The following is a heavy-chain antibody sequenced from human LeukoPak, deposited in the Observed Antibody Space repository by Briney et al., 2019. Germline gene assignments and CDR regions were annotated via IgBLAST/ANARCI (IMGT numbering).Heavy chain of an antibody. CDR2: INPSGGST. CDR1: GYTFTSYY. J-gene: IGHJ4*02. CDR3: AREGGSEHQIDY. V-gene: IGHV1-46*01. D-gene: IGHD6-25*01. Sequence: GASVTVSCKASGYTFTSYYMHWVRQAPGQGLEWMGIINPSGGSTSYAQKFQGRVTMTRDMSTSTVYMELSSLRSDDAAVYYCAREGGSEHQIDYWGQGTLVTVSS.